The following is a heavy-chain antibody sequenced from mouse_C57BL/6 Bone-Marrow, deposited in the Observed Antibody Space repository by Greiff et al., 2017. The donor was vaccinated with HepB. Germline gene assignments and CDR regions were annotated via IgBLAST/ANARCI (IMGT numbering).Heavy chain of an antibody. Sequence: LVESGAELVRPGTSVKVSCKASGYAFTNYLIEWVKQRPGQGLEWIGVINPGSGGTNYNEKFKGKATLTADKSSSTAYMQVSSLTSEDSAVFFCARIYYGNFYWYFDVWGTGTTVTFSS. CDR2: INPGSGGT. CDR3: ARIYYGNFYWYFDV. V-gene: IGHV1-54*01. CDR1: GYAFTNYL. J-gene: IGHJ1*03. D-gene: IGHD2-1*01.